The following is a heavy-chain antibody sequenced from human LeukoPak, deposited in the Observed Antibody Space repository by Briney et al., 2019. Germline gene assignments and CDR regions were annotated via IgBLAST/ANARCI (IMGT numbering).Heavy chain of an antibody. V-gene: IGHV3-7*01. CDR2: IKQDGSEK. J-gene: IGHJ4*02. Sequence: PGGSLRLSCAASGFTFSSYWMSWVRQAPGKGLEWVANIKQDGSEKYYVDSVKGRFTISRDNAKNSLYLQMNSLRAEDTAVYYCARARLVGATYYYFDYWGQGTLVTVSS. D-gene: IGHD1-26*01. CDR1: GFTFSSYW. CDR3: ARARLVGATYYYFDY.